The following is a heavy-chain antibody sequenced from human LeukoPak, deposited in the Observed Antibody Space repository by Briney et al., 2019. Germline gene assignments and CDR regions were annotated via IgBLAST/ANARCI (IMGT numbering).Heavy chain of an antibody. J-gene: IGHJ4*02. D-gene: IGHD2-2*01. CDR3: ARHKGYQLASY. V-gene: IGHV3-21*04. CDR2: ISTGSSFI. Sequence: GGSLRLSCAASGFTFSSYSMNWVRQAPGKGLERVSSISTGSSFIYYADSVKGRFTISRDIAKNSLYLQMSSLKASDTAMYYCARHKGYQLASYWGQGTLVTVSS. CDR1: GFTFSSYS.